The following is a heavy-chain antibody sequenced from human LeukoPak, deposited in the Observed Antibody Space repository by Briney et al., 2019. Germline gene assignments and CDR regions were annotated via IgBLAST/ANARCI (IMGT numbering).Heavy chain of an antibody. CDR3: ARARNGGFWSGYRYYFDY. CDR1: GYTFTSYD. Sequence: ASVKVSCKASGYTFTSYDINWVRQATGQGLEWMGWMNPNSGNTGYAQKFHGRVTMTRNTSISTAYMELSSLRSEDTAVYYCARARNGGFWSGYRYYFDYWGQGTLVTVSS. J-gene: IGHJ4*02. D-gene: IGHD3-3*01. V-gene: IGHV1-8*01. CDR2: MNPNSGNT.